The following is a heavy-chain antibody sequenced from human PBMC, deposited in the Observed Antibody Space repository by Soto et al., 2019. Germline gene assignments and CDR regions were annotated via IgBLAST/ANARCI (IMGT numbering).Heavy chain of an antibody. CDR3: ANTMGRGVNTSMDV. V-gene: IGHV3-23*01. J-gene: IGHJ6*02. D-gene: IGHD3-10*01. CDR2: ISGSGGST. CDR1: GFTFSSYA. Sequence: EVQLLESGGGLVQPGGSLRLSCAASGFTFSSYAMSWVRQAPGKGLEWVAAISGSGGSTYYADSVKGRFTISRDNSKNTMNPQMNSMRAEDTAVNYWANTMGRGVNTSMDVWGQGTTVTVSS.